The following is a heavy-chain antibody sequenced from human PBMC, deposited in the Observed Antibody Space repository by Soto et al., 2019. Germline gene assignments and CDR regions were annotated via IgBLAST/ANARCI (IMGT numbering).Heavy chain of an antibody. D-gene: IGHD4-17*01. V-gene: IGHV4-4*02. J-gene: IGHJ4*02. Sequence: LSLTCAVSGGSISSSNWWSWVRQPPGKGLEWIGEIYHSGSTNYNPSLKSRVTISVDKSKNQFSLKLSSVTAADTAVYYCARERGGGPESTVTNPFDYWGQGTLVTVSS. CDR2: IYHSGST. CDR3: ARERGGGPESTVTNPFDY. CDR1: GGSISSSNW.